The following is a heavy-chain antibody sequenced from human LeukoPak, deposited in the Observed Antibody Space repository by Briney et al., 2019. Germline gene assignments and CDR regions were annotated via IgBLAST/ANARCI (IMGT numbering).Heavy chain of an antibody. Sequence: PGGSLRLSCAASGFTVSRNFMNWVRQATGKGLEWVSVIYTGGNTYYADSVKGRFTIYRDNSKNTLYLQMNSLRVEDTAVYYCARQDTFDIRGQGTMVTVSS. CDR1: GFTVSRNF. CDR3: ARQDTFDI. J-gene: IGHJ3*02. V-gene: IGHV3-66*02. CDR2: IYTGGNT.